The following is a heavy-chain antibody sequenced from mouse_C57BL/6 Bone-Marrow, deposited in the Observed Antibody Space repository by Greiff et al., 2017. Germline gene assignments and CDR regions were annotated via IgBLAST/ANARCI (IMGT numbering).Heavy chain of an antibody. CDR2: INPSNGGT. V-gene: IGHV1-53*01. D-gene: IGHD2-10*02. J-gene: IGHJ4*01. Sequence: VQLQQPGTELVKPGASVKLSCKASGYTFTSYWMHWVKQRPGQGLEWIGNINPSNGGTNYNEKLKSKATLTVDKSSSTAYMQLSSLTSEDSAVYYCAKGYGDVPYAMDYWGQGTSVTVSS. CDR1: GYTFTSYW. CDR3: AKGYGDVPYAMDY.